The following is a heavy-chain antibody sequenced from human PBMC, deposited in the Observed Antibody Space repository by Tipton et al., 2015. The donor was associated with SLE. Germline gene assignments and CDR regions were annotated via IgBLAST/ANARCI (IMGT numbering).Heavy chain of an antibody. CDR3: ARGGRREQLALGY. D-gene: IGHD6-6*01. CDR2: INQSGST. V-gene: IGHV4-34*01. Sequence: TLSLTCTVSGGSISAYYWSWIRQPPGKGLEWIGEINQSGSTNYNPSLKSRVTISVDTSKNQFSLKLSSVTAADTAVYYCARGGRREQLALGYWGQGTLVTVSS. CDR1: GGSISAYY. J-gene: IGHJ4*02.